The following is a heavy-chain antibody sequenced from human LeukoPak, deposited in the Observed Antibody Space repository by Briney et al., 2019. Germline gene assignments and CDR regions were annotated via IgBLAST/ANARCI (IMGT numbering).Heavy chain of an antibody. Sequence: ASVKVSCKASGYTFTGYYIHWVRQAPGQGLEWMGWINPNSGVTNYAQKFQGRVTLTRDTPISTAYMEVSRLTSDDTAVYYCARDHSSSWYGYYYHMDVWGKGTTVTVSS. CDR1: GYTFTGYY. CDR3: ARDHSSSWYGYYYHMDV. D-gene: IGHD6-13*01. CDR2: INPNSGVT. V-gene: IGHV1-2*02. J-gene: IGHJ6*03.